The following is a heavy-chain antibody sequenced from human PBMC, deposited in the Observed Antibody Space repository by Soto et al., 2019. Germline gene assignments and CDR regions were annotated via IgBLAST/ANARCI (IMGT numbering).Heavy chain of an antibody. Sequence: SETLSLTCTVSGGSISSYYWNWIRQPPGKGLEWIGYIHYSGSTNYNPSLKSRVTISVDTSNNQFSLKLSSVTAADTAVYYCARHPYPLGELSPLGDYYYYMDVWGKGTTVTVSS. D-gene: IGHD3-16*02. J-gene: IGHJ6*03. CDR2: IHYSGST. CDR1: GGSISSYY. CDR3: ARHPYPLGELSPLGDYYYYMDV. V-gene: IGHV4-59*08.